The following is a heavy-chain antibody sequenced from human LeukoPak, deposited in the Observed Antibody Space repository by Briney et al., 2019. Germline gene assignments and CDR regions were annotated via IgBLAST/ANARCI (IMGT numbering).Heavy chain of an antibody. D-gene: IGHD6-13*01. V-gene: IGHV4-59*08. J-gene: IGHJ5*02. Sequence: KPSETLSLTCTVSGGSISSYYWSWIRQPPGKGLEWIGYIYYSGSTNYNPSLKSRVTISVDTSKNQFSLKLSSVTAADTAVYYCARXXSYSXDPTPYNWFDPWGQGTLVTVSS. CDR2: IYYSGST. CDR1: GGSISSYY. CDR3: ARXXSYSXDPTPYNWFDP.